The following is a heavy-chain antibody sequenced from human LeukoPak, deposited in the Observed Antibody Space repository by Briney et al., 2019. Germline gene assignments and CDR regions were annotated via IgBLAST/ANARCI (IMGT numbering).Heavy chain of an antibody. CDR2: IYYSGST. D-gene: IGHD1-26*01. V-gene: IGHV4-59*01. CDR3: ARLRVGATPPDGAAC. CDR1: GDSISSSY. Sequence: PSETLSLTCSVSGDSISSSYWSWVRQPPGKGLEWIGYIYYSGSTNYNPSLKSRVTISVDTSKNQFSLKLTSVTAADTAIYYCARLRVGATPPDGAACWGQGILVTVSS. J-gene: IGHJ4*02.